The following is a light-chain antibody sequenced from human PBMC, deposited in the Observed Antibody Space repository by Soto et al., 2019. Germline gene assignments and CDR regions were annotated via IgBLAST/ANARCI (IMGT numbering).Light chain of an antibody. Sequence: DIQMTQSPSTLPASVGDRVTITCRASQSISNRLAWYQQKPGKAPKVLIYDASSLEGGVPSRFSDTGSATEFRLTISSLQPDDFATYHCQHYGGVWTFGQGTKVDI. V-gene: IGKV1-5*01. J-gene: IGKJ1*01. CDR3: QHYGGVWT. CDR1: QSISNR. CDR2: DAS.